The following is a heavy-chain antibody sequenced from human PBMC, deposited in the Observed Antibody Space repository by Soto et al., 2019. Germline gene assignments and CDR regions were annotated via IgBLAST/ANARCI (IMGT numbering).Heavy chain of an antibody. CDR2: IYSGGST. Sequence: EVQLVESGGGLVQPGGSLRLSCAASGFTVSSNYMSWVRQAPGKGLEWVSVIYSGGSTYYADSVKGRFTISRDNSKNTLYLDMNSLRAEDTAVYYCARDRARFTVTTFHDAFDIWGQGTMVTVSS. V-gene: IGHV3-66*01. J-gene: IGHJ3*02. D-gene: IGHD4-17*01. CDR1: GFTVSSNY. CDR3: ARDRARFTVTTFHDAFDI.